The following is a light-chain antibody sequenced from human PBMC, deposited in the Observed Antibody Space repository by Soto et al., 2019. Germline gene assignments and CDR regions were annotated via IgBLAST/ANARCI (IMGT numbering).Light chain of an antibody. CDR1: QRVGVN. CDR3: QQYGSSPPIT. V-gene: IGKV3-20*01. Sequence: IVMTQSPSSLSVTPGETATLSCRASQRVGVNLAWYQQKPGQAPRLLIYDASSRATGIPDRFSGSGSGTDFTLTINRLEPEDFAVYYCQQYGSSPPITFGQGTRLEIK. CDR2: DAS. J-gene: IGKJ5*01.